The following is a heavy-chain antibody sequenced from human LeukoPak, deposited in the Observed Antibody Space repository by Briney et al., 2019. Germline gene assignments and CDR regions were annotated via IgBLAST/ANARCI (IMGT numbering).Heavy chain of an antibody. CDR2: IYYSGST. CDR1: GGSISSGGYY. D-gene: IGHD6-19*01. J-gene: IGHJ6*02. CDR3: ARARAVADYYYYYGMDV. Sequence: SQTLSLTCTVSGGSISSGGYYWSWIRQHPGKGLEWIGYIYYSGSTYYNPSLKGRVTISVDTSKNQFSLKLSSVTAADTAVYYCARARAVADYYYYYGMDVWGQGTTVTVSS. V-gene: IGHV4-31*03.